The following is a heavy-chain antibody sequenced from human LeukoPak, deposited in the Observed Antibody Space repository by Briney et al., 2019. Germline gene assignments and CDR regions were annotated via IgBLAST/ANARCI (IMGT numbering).Heavy chain of an antibody. CDR3: ASELGYCTNGVCPAPY. Sequence: ASVKVSCKAPGGTFSSYAISWVRQAPGQGLEWMGGIIPIFGTANYAQKFQGRVTITADESTSTAYMELSSLRSEDTAVYYCASELGYCTNGVCPAPYWGQGTLVTVSS. V-gene: IGHV1-69*13. CDR2: IIPIFGTA. D-gene: IGHD2-8*01. CDR1: GGTFSSYA. J-gene: IGHJ4*02.